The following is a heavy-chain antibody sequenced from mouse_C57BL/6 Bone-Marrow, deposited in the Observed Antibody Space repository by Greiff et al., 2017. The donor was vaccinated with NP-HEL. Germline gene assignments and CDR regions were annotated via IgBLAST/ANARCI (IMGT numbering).Heavy chain of an antibody. V-gene: IGHV14-4*01. CDR2: LDPENGDT. D-gene: IGHD2-3*01. Sequence: EVMLVESGAELVRPGASVKLSCTASGFNIKDDYMHWVKQRPEQGLEWIGWLDPENGDTEYASKFQGKATITADTSSNTAYLQLSSLTSEDTAVYYCTTDGYYVNYWGQGTTLTVSS. CDR1: GFNIKDDY. CDR3: TTDGYYVNY. J-gene: IGHJ2*01.